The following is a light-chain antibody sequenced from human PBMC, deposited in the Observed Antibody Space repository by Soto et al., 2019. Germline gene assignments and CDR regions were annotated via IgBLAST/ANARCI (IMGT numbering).Light chain of an antibody. CDR1: QSVSSSY. CDR2: GAS. V-gene: IGKV3-20*01. Sequence: EIVLTQSPGTLSLSPGERATLSCRASQSVSSSYLAWYQQKPGQAPRLLIYGASSRATRIPDRFSGSGSGTDFPLTSSRLEHEGFAVYYCQQYGSTYTFGQGTKLEIK. CDR3: QQYGSTYT. J-gene: IGKJ2*01.